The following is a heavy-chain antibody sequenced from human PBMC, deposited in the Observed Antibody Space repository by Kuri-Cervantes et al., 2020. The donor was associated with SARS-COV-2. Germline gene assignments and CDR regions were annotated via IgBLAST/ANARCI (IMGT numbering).Heavy chain of an antibody. Sequence: SETLSLTCTVSGGSISSGDYYWSWIRQPPGKGLEWIGYIYYSGSTYYNPSLKSRVTISLDTSNNQVSLRLTSTTAADTAVYYCGKVSWLQLWRRYSDSWGQGTLVTVSS. CDR2: IYYSGST. V-gene: IGHV4-61*08. CDR1: GGSISSGDYY. J-gene: IGHJ4*02. CDR3: GKVSWLQLWRRYSDS. D-gene: IGHD5-24*01.